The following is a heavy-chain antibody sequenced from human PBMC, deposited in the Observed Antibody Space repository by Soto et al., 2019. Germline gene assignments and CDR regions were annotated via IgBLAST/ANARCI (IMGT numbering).Heavy chain of an antibody. J-gene: IGHJ3*01. V-gene: IGHV1-18*04. Sequence: QVQLVQSGAEVKKPGASVKVSCKASGYTFTSYGISWVRQAPGQGLEWMGWISAYNGNTNYAQKLQGRVTMTTDTSTSTAYMELRSLRSDDTAVYYCARDQGVTMIVAVTGADAFDLWGQGTMVTVSS. CDR2: ISAYNGNT. D-gene: IGHD3-22*01. CDR1: GYTFTSYG. CDR3: ARDQGVTMIVAVTGADAFDL.